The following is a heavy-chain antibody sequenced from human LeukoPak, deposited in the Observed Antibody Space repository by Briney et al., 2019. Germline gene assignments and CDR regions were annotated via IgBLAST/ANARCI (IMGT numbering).Heavy chain of an antibody. CDR1: GYTFNGYY. CDR3: ARTEMATIHDAFDI. V-gene: IGHV1-2*04. D-gene: IGHD5-24*01. J-gene: IGHJ3*02. Sequence: ASVKVSCKASGYTFNGYYMHWVRQAPGQGLEWMGWINPNSGGTNYAQKFQGWVTMTRDTSISTAYMELSRLRSDDTAVYYCARTEMATIHDAFDIWGQGTMVTVSS. CDR2: INPNSGGT.